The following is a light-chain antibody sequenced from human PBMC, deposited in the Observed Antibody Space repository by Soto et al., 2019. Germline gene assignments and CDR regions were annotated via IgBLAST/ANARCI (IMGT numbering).Light chain of an antibody. J-gene: IGKJ4*01. V-gene: IGKV3-11*01. CDR2: DVS. Sequence: DTVLIQSPATLSLSPGERATLSCRASHTVAYFLAWYQHKAGQAPRLLIYDVSNRATGIPARFSGSGSGTDFTLTISSLEPDDFAVYYCQQRSNWPPTFGGGTNVEIK. CDR1: HTVAYF. CDR3: QQRSNWPPT.